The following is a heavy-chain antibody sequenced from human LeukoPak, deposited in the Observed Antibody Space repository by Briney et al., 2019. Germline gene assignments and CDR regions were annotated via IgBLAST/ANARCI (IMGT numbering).Heavy chain of an antibody. V-gene: IGHV4-38-2*02. CDR2: IYHSGST. D-gene: IGHD3-10*01. CDR1: GYSISSGYY. CDR3: ARDAYYNGSGSYYNN. J-gene: IGHJ4*02. Sequence: SETLSLTCAVSGYSISSGYYWGWIRQPPGKGLEWIGSIYHSGSTYYNPSLKSRVTISVDTSKNQFSLKLSSVTAADTAVYYCARDAYYNGSGSYYNNWGQGTLVTVSS.